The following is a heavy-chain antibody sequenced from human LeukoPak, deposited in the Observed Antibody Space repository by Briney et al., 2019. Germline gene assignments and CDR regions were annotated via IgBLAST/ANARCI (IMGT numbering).Heavy chain of an antibody. CDR1: GFTFSSYG. J-gene: IGHJ4*02. Sequence: GGPLGPSLAPSGFTFSSYGLNGFRKAPGKGLEWVSYISSSSSTIYYADSVKGRFTISRDNAKNSLYLQMNSLRAEDTAVYYCARGRYYPDYWGQGTLVTVSS. V-gene: IGHV3-48*01. D-gene: IGHD3-10*01. CDR3: ARGRYYPDY. CDR2: ISSSSSTI.